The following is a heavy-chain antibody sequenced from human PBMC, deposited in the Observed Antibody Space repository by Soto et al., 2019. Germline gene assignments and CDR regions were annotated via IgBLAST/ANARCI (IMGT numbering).Heavy chain of an antibody. J-gene: IGHJ4*02. CDR3: SHFEYSSSNC. Sequence: KESGRTLVKPTQTLTLTCTFSGFSLSPSGVGVGWIRQPPGKALEWLALIYWDDDKRYSPYLKSRVTITKDTSKNQVVLTMTNLDPVDTATYYCSHFEYSSSNCWGQGTQVTVSS. CDR2: IYWDDDK. V-gene: IGHV2-5*02. CDR1: GFSLSPSGVG. D-gene: IGHD6-6*01.